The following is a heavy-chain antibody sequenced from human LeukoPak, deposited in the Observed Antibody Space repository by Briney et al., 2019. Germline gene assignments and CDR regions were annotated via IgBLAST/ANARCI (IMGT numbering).Heavy chain of an antibody. Sequence: PGGSLRLSCAVSGFTFSSNYMSWVRQAPGKGLEWVSVMYSGGSTYYAASVKGRFTISRHNSKNTLYIQNNSLRHEDTAVYYCARGGGDYNPFDYWGQGTLVTVSS. CDR2: MYSGGST. J-gene: IGHJ4*02. V-gene: IGHV3-53*04. CDR3: ARGGGDYNPFDY. CDR1: GFTFSSNY. D-gene: IGHD4-17*01.